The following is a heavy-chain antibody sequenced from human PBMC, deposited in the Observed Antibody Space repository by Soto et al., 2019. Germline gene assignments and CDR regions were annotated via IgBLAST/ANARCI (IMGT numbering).Heavy chain of an antibody. CDR2: ISRDGNDI. Sequence: GGSLRLSCAASGFIFSDYYMSWIRQAPGKGLEWLAYISRDGNDIFYADSVDGRFTISRDNAKNSLFLQMDDLRVEDTGMYFCARGPEMSMLTKWFDPWGQGILVTVSS. CDR1: GFIFSDYY. V-gene: IGHV3-11*01. D-gene: IGHD3-16*01. CDR3: ARGPEMSMLTKWFDP. J-gene: IGHJ5*02.